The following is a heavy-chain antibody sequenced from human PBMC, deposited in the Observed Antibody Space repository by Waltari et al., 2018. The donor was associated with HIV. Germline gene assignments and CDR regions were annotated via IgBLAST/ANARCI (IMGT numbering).Heavy chain of an antibody. CDR2: INHSGST. J-gene: IGHJ4*02. Sequence: QVQLQQWGAGLLKPSETLSLTCAVYGGSFSGYYWSWIRQPPGKGLEWIGEINHSGSTNYNPSLKSRVTISVDTSKNQFSLKLSSVTAADTAVYYCARGSTSGGFYYWGQGTLVTVSS. D-gene: IGHD3-16*01. CDR1: GGSFSGYY. CDR3: ARGSTSGGFYY. V-gene: IGHV4-34*01.